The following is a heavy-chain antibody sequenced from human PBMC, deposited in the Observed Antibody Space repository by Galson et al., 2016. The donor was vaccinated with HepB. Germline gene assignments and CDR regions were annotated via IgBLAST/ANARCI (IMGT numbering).Heavy chain of an antibody. CDR3: ARLPRVGNDGMDV. CDR2: ITPSEGT. V-gene: IGHV4-34*01. J-gene: IGHJ6*02. CDR1: GGSLSDNT. Sequence: ETLSLTCAVSGGSLSDNTWSWIRQPPGKGLEWIGEITPSEGTNFYNPSLKSRVSISLDTSKNQFSLTLTSVTAAVTAVYYCARLPRVGNDGMDVWGQGTTVTVSS. D-gene: IGHD7-27*01.